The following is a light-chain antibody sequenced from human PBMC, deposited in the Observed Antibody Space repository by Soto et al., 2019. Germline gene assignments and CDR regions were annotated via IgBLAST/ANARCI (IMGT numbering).Light chain of an antibody. CDR2: AAS. Sequence: DIQMTQSPSSLSASVGDRVTITCRASQGISTYLNWYQKKPGKAPKLLIYAASSLQSGVPSRFSGGGSETDFTLTISSLQPEDFATYSCQQSYSTTWTFGQGTKVDIK. CDR3: QQSYSTTWT. J-gene: IGKJ1*01. CDR1: QGISTY. V-gene: IGKV1-39*01.